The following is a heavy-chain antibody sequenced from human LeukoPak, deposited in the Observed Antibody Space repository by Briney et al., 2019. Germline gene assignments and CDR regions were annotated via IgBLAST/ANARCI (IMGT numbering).Heavy chain of an antibody. V-gene: IGHV3-30*18. J-gene: IGHJ4*02. CDR1: GFTFRRHG. D-gene: IGHD6-13*01. Sequence: GRSLRLSCAASGFTFRRHGMHWVRQAPGKGLKWVAVISYDGSNKNYADSVKGRFTISRDNSKNTLYLQMNSLRAEDTAVYYCAKDRSSSWSFDYWGQGTLVTVSS. CDR2: ISYDGSNK. CDR3: AKDRSSSWSFDY.